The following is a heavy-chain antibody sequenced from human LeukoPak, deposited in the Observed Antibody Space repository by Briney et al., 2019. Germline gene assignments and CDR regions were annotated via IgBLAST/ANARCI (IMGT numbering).Heavy chain of an antibody. CDR1: GGSFSGYY. D-gene: IGHD2-21*02. CDR2: INHSGST. CDR3: ARGPHCSQASFDP. V-gene: IGHV4-34*01. Sequence: SETLSLTCAVYGGSFSGYYWSWIRQPPGKGLEWIGEINHSGSTNYNPSLKSRVTISVDTSKNQFSLKLSSVTAADTAVYYCARGPHCSQASFDPWGQGTLVTVSS. J-gene: IGHJ5*02.